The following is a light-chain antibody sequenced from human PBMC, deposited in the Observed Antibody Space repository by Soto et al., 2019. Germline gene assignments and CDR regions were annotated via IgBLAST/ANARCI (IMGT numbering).Light chain of an antibody. CDR1: QNVGNNF. Sequence: EIVLTQSPGTLSLSPGEGATLSCRASQNVGNNFLAWYQQKSGQAPRLLIYGASSRATGIPDRFSGSGSGTDFTLTISRLEPEDFAVFYCQQYANFPLTFGGGSKVEIK. J-gene: IGKJ4*01. CDR2: GAS. V-gene: IGKV3-20*01. CDR3: QQYANFPLT.